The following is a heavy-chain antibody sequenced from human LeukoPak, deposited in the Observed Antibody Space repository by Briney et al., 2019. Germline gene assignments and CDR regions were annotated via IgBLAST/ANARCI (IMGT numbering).Heavy chain of an antibody. J-gene: IGHJ6*03. CDR3: ARLAGNMDV. D-gene: IGHD3-10*01. V-gene: IGHV4-34*01. CDR2: INHSGST. CDR1: GGSFSGYY. Sequence: SETLSLTCAVYGGSFSGYYWSWIRQPPGKGLEWIGEINHSGSTNYNPSLKSRVTISVDTSKNQFSLKLSSVTAADTAVYYCARLAGNMDVRGKGTTVTISS.